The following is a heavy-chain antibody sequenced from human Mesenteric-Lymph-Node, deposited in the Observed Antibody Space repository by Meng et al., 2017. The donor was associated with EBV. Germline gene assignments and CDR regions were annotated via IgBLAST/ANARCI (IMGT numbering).Heavy chain of an antibody. CDR2: MSPHSGDT. V-gene: IGHV1-8*01. CDR3: ARGVDTAMVKMNY. D-gene: IGHD5-18*01. J-gene: IGHJ4*02. CDR1: GYTFTTYD. Sequence: QVQLVQSGAEVKKXXAXVKVSCKASGYTFTTYDINWVRQASGQGLEWMGYMSPHSGDTGYAQKFQGRVTMTRDTSISTAYMELSSLTSDDTAIYYCARGVDTAMVKMNYWGQGTLVTVSS.